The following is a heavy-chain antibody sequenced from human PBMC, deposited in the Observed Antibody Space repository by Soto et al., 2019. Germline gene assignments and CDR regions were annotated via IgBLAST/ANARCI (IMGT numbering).Heavy chain of an antibody. CDR2: IIPIFGTA. CDR1: GGTFSSYA. D-gene: IGHD6-13*01. V-gene: IGHV1-69*06. J-gene: IGHJ6*02. Sequence: QVQLVQSGAEVKKPGSSVKVSCKASGGTFSSYAISWVRQAPGQGLEWMGGIIPIFGTANYAQKFQGRVTIPADKSTSTAYMELSRLRSEDTALYYCERGPTSPLITQPHIAAADHYYYGMDVGGQGTTVTVSS. CDR3: ERGPTSPLITQPHIAAADHYYYGMDV.